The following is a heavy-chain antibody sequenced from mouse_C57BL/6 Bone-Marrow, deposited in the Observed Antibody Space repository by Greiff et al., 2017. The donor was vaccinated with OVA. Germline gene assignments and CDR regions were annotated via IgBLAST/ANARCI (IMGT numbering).Heavy chain of an antibody. D-gene: IGHD1-1*01. CDR3: ARDAHYGWFAY. Sequence: EVKLVESGGGLVQSGRSLRLSCATSGFTFSDFYMEWVRQAPGKGLEWIAASRNKANDYTTEYSASVKGRFIVSRDTSQSILYLQMNALRAEDTAIYYCARDAHYGWFAYWGQGTLVTVSA. CDR1: GFTFSDFY. J-gene: IGHJ3*01. V-gene: IGHV7-1*01. CDR2: SRNKANDYTT.